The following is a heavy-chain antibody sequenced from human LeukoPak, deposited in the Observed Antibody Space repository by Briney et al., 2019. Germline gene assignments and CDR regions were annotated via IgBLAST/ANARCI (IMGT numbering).Heavy chain of an antibody. J-gene: IGHJ3*02. D-gene: IGHD3-10*01. CDR3: ARRKYYYGSGRGDAFDI. Sequence: PSETLSLTCTVSGGSISSSSYYWGWIRQSPGKGLEWIGSIYYSGSTYYNPSLKSRVTISVDTSKNQFSLKLSSVTAADTAVYYCARRKYYYGSGRGDAFDIWGQGTMVTVSS. CDR1: GGSISSSSYY. V-gene: IGHV4-39*01. CDR2: IYYSGST.